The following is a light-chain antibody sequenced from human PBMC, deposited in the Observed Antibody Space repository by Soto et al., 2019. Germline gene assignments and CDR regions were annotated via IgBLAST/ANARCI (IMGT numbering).Light chain of an antibody. CDR3: QQYGSSPWT. CDR1: QNVDSPY. V-gene: IGKV3-20*01. CDR2: GAS. Sequence: EIVLTQSPGTLSLSPGDRATLSCRASQNVDSPYLAWYQQKPGQAPRLLIYGASSRATGIPDRFSGSGSGTDFTLTISRLEPEDFAVYYGQQYGSSPWTFGQGTKVEIK. J-gene: IGKJ1*01.